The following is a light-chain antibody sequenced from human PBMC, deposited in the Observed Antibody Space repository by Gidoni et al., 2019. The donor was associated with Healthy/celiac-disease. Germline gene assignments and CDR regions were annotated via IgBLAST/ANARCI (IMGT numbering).Light chain of an antibody. Sequence: SSELTQAPAVSVALGQTVRLTCQGDSLRSYDASWYQQKPGQAPVLVIYGKNNRPSGIPDRFSGSSSGNTASLTITGAQAEDEADYYCNSRDSSGNHWVFGGGTKLTVL. CDR3: NSRDSSGNHWV. CDR2: GKN. V-gene: IGLV3-19*01. CDR1: SLRSYD. J-gene: IGLJ2*01.